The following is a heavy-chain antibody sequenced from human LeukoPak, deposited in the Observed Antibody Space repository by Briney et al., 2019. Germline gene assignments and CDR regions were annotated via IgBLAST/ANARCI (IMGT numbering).Heavy chain of an antibody. J-gene: IGHJ4*02. CDR3: ARDVGYSGSY. Sequence: SETLSLTCAVYGGSFSGYYWSWIRQPPGKGLEWIGEINHSGSTNYNPSLKSRVTISVDKSKNQFSLKLSSVTAADTAVYYCARDVGYSGSYWGQGTLVTVSS. CDR1: GGSFSGYY. CDR2: INHSGST. D-gene: IGHD1-26*01. V-gene: IGHV4-34*01.